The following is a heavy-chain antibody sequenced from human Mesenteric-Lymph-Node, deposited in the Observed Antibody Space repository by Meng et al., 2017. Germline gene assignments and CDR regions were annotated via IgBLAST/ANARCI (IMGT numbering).Heavy chain of an antibody. V-gene: IGHV3-33*06. J-gene: IGHJ4*02. Sequence: GESLKISCAASGFTFSSYGMHWVRQAPGKGLEWVAVIWYDGSNKYYADSVKGRFTISRDNSKNTLYLQMNSLRAEDTALYYCAKERSKTYYYDSSGYRNFDYWGQGTLVTVSS. CDR2: IWYDGSNK. CDR3: AKERSKTYYYDSSGYRNFDY. CDR1: GFTFSSYG. D-gene: IGHD3-22*01.